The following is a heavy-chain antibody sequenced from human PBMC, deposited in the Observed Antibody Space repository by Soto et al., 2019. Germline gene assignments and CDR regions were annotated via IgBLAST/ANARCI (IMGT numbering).Heavy chain of an antibody. CDR3: AREKDYYYYGMDV. V-gene: IGHV3-72*01. Sequence: EVQLVESGGGLVQPGGSLRLSCAASGFTFSDHYMDWVRQAPGKGLEWVGRTRNKANSYTTEYAASVKGRFTISRDDSKTALYLQMNSLKTEDTAVYYCAREKDYYYYGMDVWGQGTTVTVSS. CDR2: TRNKANSYTT. J-gene: IGHJ6*02. CDR1: GFTFSDHY.